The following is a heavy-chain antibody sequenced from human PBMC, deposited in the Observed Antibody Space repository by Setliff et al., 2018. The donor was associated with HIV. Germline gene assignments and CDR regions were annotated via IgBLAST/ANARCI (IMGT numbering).Heavy chain of an antibody. CDR1: GFTVIDYA. CDR2: ISSSGSYI. Sequence: LRLSCEASGFTVIDYALNWVRQAPGKGLEWVSSISSSGSYIYYAASLRGRFTITRDNARNSLYLEMSTLRAEDTALYYCARSRSTRDAFDTWGRGTMVTVSS. J-gene: IGHJ3*02. V-gene: IGHV3-21*01. CDR3: ARSRSTRDAFDT. D-gene: IGHD2-2*01.